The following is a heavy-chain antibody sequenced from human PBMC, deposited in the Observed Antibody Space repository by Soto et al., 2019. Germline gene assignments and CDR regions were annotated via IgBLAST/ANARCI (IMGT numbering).Heavy chain of an antibody. V-gene: IGHV3-48*01. D-gene: IGHD2-21*01. Sequence: EVQLVESGGGLVQPGGSLRLSCAASGFPFSSYSLNWVRQAPGKGLEWVSYISSGSTTIYYADSVKGRFTISRDNAKNSLYLQMNSLRAEDTALYYCARVSYYYYMDVWGKGTTVTVSS. CDR2: ISSGSTTI. CDR1: GFPFSSYS. CDR3: ARVSYYYYMDV. J-gene: IGHJ6*03.